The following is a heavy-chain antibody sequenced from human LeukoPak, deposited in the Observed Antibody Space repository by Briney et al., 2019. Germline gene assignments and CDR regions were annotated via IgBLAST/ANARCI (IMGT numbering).Heavy chain of an antibody. Sequence: TSVKVSCKASGYTFTSYGISWVRQAPGQGLEWMGWISAYNGNTNYAQKLQGRVTMTTDTSTSTAYMELRSLRSDDTAVYYCARDRSYGQAFDYWGQGTLVTVSS. J-gene: IGHJ4*02. CDR2: ISAYNGNT. CDR3: ARDRSYGQAFDY. V-gene: IGHV1-18*04. CDR1: GYTFTSYG. D-gene: IGHD5-18*01.